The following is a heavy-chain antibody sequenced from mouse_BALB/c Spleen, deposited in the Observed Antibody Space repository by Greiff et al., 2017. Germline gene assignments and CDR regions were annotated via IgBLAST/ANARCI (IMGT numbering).Heavy chain of an antibody. CDR1: GFTFSSYG. Sequence: EVQGVESGGGLVQPGGSLKLSCAASGFTFSSYGMSWVRQTPDKRLELVATINSNGGSTYYPDSVKGRFTISRDNAKNTLYLQMSSLKSEDTAMYYCARDKDYGMDYWGQGTSVTVSS. CDR2: INSNGGST. V-gene: IGHV5-6-3*01. CDR3: ARDKDYGMDY. J-gene: IGHJ4*01.